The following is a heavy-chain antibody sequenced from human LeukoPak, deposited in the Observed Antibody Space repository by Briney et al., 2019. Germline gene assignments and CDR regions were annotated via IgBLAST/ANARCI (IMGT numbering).Heavy chain of an antibody. V-gene: IGHV4-59*08. CDR2: IYYSGST. D-gene: IGHD3-10*01. CDR3: ARQGPKGNYYYYNMDV. J-gene: IGHJ6*02. Sequence: SETLSLTCTVSGGSISSYYWSWIRQPPGRGLEWIGYIYYSGSTNYNPSLKSRVTISVDTSKNQFSLKLSSVTAADTAVYYCARQGPKGNYYYYNMDVWGQGTTVTVSS. CDR1: GGSISSYY.